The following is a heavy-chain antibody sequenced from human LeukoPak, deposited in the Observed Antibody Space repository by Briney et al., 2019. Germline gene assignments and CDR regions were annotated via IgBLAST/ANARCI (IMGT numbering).Heavy chain of an antibody. D-gene: IGHD4-23*01. CDR3: ARAPGFGSNLGFDN. Sequence: SSETLSLTSAVSGGSISSGAYSWNWIRQPPGKGLEWIGFMRQGGSTFYNPSFTSRVIISADRSRNHFSLSVTSVTAADTAVYFCARAPGFGSNLGFDNWGQGTLVTVSS. V-gene: IGHV4-30-2*01. CDR1: GGSISSGAYS. J-gene: IGHJ4*02. CDR2: MRQGGST.